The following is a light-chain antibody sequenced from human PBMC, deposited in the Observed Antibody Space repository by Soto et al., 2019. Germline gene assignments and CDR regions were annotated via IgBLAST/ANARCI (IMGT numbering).Light chain of an antibody. J-gene: IGKJ5*01. CDR1: QSVRSN. V-gene: IGKV3-15*01. Sequence: EIVVKQSPATLSASPGERATLSCRASQSVRSNLAWYQQKPGQAPRLLIYGASTSATGIPAMFSGSGSATEFTLTTSSLQYEDFAVYYCQQYNNWPPITFGQGTRLEIK. CDR3: QQYNNWPPIT. CDR2: GAS.